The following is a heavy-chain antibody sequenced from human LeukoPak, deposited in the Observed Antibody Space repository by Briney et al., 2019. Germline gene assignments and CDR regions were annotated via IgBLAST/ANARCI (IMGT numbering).Heavy chain of an antibody. D-gene: IGHD5/OR15-5a*01. CDR3: AREQTQGLYAYFDY. J-gene: IGHJ4*02. CDR1: GFTFSDYY. CDR2: ISSSGSTI. V-gene: IGHV3-11*01. Sequence: GGSLRLSCAASGFTFSDYYMSWIRQAPGEGLEWVSYISSSGSTIYYADSVKGRFTISRDNAKNSLYLQMNSLRAEDTAAYYCAREQTQGLYAYFDYWGQGTLVTVSS.